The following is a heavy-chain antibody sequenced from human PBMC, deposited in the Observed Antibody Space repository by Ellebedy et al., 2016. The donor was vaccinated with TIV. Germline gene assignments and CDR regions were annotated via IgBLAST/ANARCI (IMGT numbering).Heavy chain of an antibody. Sequence: SETLSLTCAVYGGSFSGYYWSWIRQPPGKGLEWIGEINHSGSTNYNPSLKSRVTISVDTSKIQFSLKLSSVTAADTAVYYCARGGKYYYGSGSRNPYYFDYWGQGTLVTVSS. CDR1: GGSFSGYY. V-gene: IGHV4-34*01. CDR3: ARGGKYYYGSGSRNPYYFDY. CDR2: INHSGST. D-gene: IGHD3-10*01. J-gene: IGHJ4*02.